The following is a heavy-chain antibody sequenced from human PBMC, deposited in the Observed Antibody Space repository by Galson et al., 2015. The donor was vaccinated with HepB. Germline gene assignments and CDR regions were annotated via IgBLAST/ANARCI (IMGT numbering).Heavy chain of an antibody. CDR3: AKAYFVVVTSDAFDI. J-gene: IGHJ3*02. Sequence: SLRLSCAASGFTVSSNYMSRVRQAPGKGLEWVAVISYDGSNKYYADSVKGRFTISRDNSKNTLYLQMNSLRAEDTAVYYCAKAYFVVVTSDAFDIWGQGTMVTVSS. V-gene: IGHV3-30*18. D-gene: IGHD2-21*02. CDR1: GFTVSSNY. CDR2: ISYDGSNK.